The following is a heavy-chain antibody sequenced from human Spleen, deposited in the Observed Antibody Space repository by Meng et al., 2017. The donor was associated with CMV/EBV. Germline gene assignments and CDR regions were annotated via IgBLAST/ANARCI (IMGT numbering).Heavy chain of an antibody. Sequence: GGSLRLSCAASAFTFSSYPMHWVRQAPGKGLEWVAAIWNDGSNKYYVDSVKDRFTISRDNSKNTLYLQMNSLRAEDTAVYYCARVSGSSWLSFYFDHWGQGTLVTVSS. CDR2: IWNDGSNK. V-gene: IGHV3-33*08. J-gene: IGHJ4*02. CDR3: ARVSGSSWLSFYFDH. CDR1: AFTFSSYP. D-gene: IGHD6-13*01.